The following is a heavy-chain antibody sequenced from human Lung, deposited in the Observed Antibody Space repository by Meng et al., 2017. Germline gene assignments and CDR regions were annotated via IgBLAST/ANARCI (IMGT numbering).Heavy chain of an antibody. J-gene: IGHJ2*01. CDR3: ARGQKGYFDL. CDR2: IYNSGST. CDR1: GGSISSSNYY. V-gene: IGHV4-30-4*01. Sequence: VQIQEPGPGRVQPISTILPTCTVSGGSISSSNYYWSWIRQPPGKGLEWSGHIYNSGSTYYNPSLKSRITISVDTSKNQFSLKLSSVTAADTAVYYCARGQKGYFDLWGRGTLVTVSS.